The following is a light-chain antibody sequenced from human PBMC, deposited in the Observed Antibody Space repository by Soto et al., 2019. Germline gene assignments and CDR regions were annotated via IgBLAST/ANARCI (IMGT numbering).Light chain of an antibody. J-gene: IGKJ2*01. CDR3: QQYNNWPPYT. CDR1: QSVLYSSNNKRY. V-gene: IGKV4-1*01. Sequence: DIVMTQSPDSLAVSLGERATINCTSSQSVLYSSNNKRYLAWYQQKPGQPPKLLISWASTRESGVPDRFSGSGSGTDFSLTISSLQAEDVAVYYCQQYNNWPPYTFGQGTKLEIK. CDR2: WAS.